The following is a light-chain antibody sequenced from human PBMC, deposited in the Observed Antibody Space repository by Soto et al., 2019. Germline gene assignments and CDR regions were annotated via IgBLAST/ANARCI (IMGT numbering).Light chain of an antibody. CDR1: QSIDSW. Sequence: GDRVTITCRASQSIDSWLAWYQQKPGKAPKLLIYDASSLESGVPARFSGSGSGTEFTLTISSLQPDDFATYYCQQYSDSSGAFGQGTKVDIK. CDR2: DAS. J-gene: IGKJ1*01. CDR3: QQYSDSSGA. V-gene: IGKV1-5*01.